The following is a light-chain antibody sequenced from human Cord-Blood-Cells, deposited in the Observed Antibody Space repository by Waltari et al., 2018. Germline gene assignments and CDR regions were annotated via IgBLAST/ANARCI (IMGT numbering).Light chain of an antibody. CDR2: GAS. CDR3: QQGNNWTPMCT. V-gene: IGKV3-15*01. CDR1: QSVSSN. Sequence: EIVMTQSPATLSVSPGERDTISCRARQSVSSNLAWYLQKPGQTPRLLIYGASTRTSGIPARFSGSGSETEFTVTNSSLQSESFAVYFCQQGNNWTPMCTFGQGTKLEMK. J-gene: IGKJ2*02.